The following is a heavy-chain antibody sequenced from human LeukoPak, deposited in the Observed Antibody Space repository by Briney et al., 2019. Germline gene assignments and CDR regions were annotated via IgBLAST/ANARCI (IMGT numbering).Heavy chain of an antibody. V-gene: IGHV1-69*04. CDR1: GGTFSNYA. Sequence: SVKVSCEASGGTFSNYAISWVRQAPGQGLEWMGRIIPILDIANYAQKFQGRVTITADKSTSTAYMELSSLRSEDTAVYHCARDRAVAGRGDFDYRGQGTLVTVSS. CDR3: ARDRAVAGRGDFDY. D-gene: IGHD6-19*01. CDR2: IIPILDIA. J-gene: IGHJ4*02.